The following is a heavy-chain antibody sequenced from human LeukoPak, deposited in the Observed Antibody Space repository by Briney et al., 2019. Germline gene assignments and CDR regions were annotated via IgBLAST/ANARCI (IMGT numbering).Heavy chain of an antibody. CDR3: ARAPPGYCSGGSCYSPFTFDY. Sequence: GESLKISCKGSGYSFTSYWIGWVRQMPGKGLEWTGIIYPGDSDTRYSPSFQGQVTISADKSISTAYLQWSSLKASDTAMYYCARAPPGYCSGGSCYSPFTFDYWGQGTLVTVSS. J-gene: IGHJ4*02. CDR1: GYSFTSYW. CDR2: IYPGDSDT. D-gene: IGHD2-15*01. V-gene: IGHV5-51*01.